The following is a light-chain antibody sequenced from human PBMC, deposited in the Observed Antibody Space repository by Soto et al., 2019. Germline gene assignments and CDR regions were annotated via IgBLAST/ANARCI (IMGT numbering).Light chain of an antibody. CDR2: ASS. J-gene: IGKJ3*01. CDR1: QGISSS. V-gene: IGKV1-27*01. Sequence: DIQMTQSPSSLSASVGDIVTITCRASQGISSSLAWYQHKPAKVPELLIYASSTLHSGVPSRFSGSGSGTDFTLTISSLQPEDVATYYCQEYYSPPFTFGPGTKVNFK. CDR3: QEYYSPPFT.